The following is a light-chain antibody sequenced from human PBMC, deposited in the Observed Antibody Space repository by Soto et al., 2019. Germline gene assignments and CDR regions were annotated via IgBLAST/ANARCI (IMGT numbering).Light chain of an antibody. J-gene: IGKJ1*01. V-gene: IGKV1-39*01. CDR1: EDVAKF. CDR3: QQSYSTPWT. Sequence: EIQMTQSPSTLSASVGDTFSGTCRASEDVAKFLAWYQQKPGKAPKLLIYDASSLESGVPSRFSGSGSGTDFTLTISSLQPEDFATYYCQQSYSTPWTFGQGTKVDIK. CDR2: DAS.